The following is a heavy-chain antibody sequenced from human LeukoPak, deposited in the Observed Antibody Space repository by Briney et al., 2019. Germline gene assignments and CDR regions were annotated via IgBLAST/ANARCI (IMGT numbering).Heavy chain of an antibody. CDR2: ISGSGSTT. CDR1: GFTFSDYY. Sequence: KTGGSLRLSCAASGFTFSDYYMAWLRQAPGKGLEWISYISGSGSTTYYVDSVKGLFTISRDNAKNSVYLQMNSLRVEDTAIYYCARSRGGGWYEVESWGQGTRVTVS. D-gene: IGHD6-19*01. CDR3: ARSRGGGWYEVES. J-gene: IGHJ4*02. V-gene: IGHV3-11*04.